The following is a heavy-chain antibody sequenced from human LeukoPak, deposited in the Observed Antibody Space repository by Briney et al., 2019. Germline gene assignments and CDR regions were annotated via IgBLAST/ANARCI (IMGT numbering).Heavy chain of an antibody. D-gene: IGHD5-24*01. CDR1: GFTFSSYE. CDR3: ARDLWAATIFPGAFDI. CDR2: INTRGTTI. J-gene: IGHJ3*02. Sequence: GGSLRLSCAASGFTFSSYEMNWVRQAPGKGLEWVSYINTRGTTIYYADSVKGRFTISRDNAKNSLYLQMNSLRAEDTAVYYCARDLWAATIFPGAFDIWGQGTMVTVSS. V-gene: IGHV3-48*03.